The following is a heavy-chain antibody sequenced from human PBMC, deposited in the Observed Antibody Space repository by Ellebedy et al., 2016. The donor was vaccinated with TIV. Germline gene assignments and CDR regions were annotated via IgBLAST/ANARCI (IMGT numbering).Heavy chain of an antibody. Sequence: PGGSLRLSCAASGFTFSSYGMHWVRQAPGKGLEWVAVISYDGSNKYYADSVKGRFTISRDNSKNTLYLQMNSLRAEDTAVYYCAIDPRTGGIEKMVSAIYYFDYWGQGTLVTVSS. V-gene: IGHV3-30*03. D-gene: IGHD2-8*01. CDR1: GFTFSSYG. J-gene: IGHJ4*02. CDR2: ISYDGSNK. CDR3: AIDPRTGGIEKMVSAIYYFDY.